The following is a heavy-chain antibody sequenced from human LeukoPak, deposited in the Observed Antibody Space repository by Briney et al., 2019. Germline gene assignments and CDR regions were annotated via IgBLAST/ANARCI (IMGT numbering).Heavy chain of an antibody. CDR3: VRGGQDLRFLEWLFPDY. J-gene: IGHJ4*02. D-gene: IGHD3-3*01. Sequence: GGSLRLSCAASGFTFSSYAMSWVRQAPGKGLEWVSAISGSGGSTYYADSVKGRFTISRDNSKNTLYLQMNSLRAEDTAVYYCVRGGQDLRFLEWLFPDYWGQGTLVTVSS. CDR2: ISGSGGST. V-gene: IGHV3-23*01. CDR1: GFTFSSYA.